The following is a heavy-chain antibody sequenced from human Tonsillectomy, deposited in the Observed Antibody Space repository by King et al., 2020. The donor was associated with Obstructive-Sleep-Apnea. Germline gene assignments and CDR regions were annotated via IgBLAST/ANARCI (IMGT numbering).Heavy chain of an antibody. CDR3: ARDWGQPDY. J-gene: IGHJ4*02. CDR2: FSYSGST. V-gene: IGHV4-39*06. CDR1: GGSISSSRHY. Sequence: RLQLQESGPGLVKPSETLSLTCTVSGGSISSSRHYWGWIRQPPGKGLEWIGSFSYSGSTFYNPSLKSRVTISVDTSKNQFSLKLSSVTAADTAIYYCARDWGQPDYWGQGTLVTVSS. D-gene: IGHD3-16*01.